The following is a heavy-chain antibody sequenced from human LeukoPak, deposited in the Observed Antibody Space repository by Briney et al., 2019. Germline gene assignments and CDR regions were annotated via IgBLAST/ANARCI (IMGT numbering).Heavy chain of an antibody. D-gene: IGHD1-26*01. Sequence: SETLSLTGTVSGASISNYYWSWIRQTPEKGLEWMGHIHSSGGSSYYPSLKSRLTLSIDTSRNQLSLKLPSVTAADTAVYFCARLGSYHDFWGQGALVTVSS. CDR1: GASISNYY. CDR3: ARLGSYHDF. CDR2: IHSSGGS. V-gene: IGHV4-4*09. J-gene: IGHJ4*02.